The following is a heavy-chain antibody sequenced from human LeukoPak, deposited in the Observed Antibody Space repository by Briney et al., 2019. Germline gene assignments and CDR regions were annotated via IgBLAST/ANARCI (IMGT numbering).Heavy chain of an antibody. V-gene: IGHV1-69*13. CDR1: GGTFSSYA. CDR3: AREFGGYYYDSSGWFDY. J-gene: IGHJ4*02. Sequence: SVKVSCKASGGTFSSYAISWVRQAPGQELEWMGGIIPIFGTANYAQKFQGRVTITADESTSTAYMELSSLRSEDTAVYYCAREFGGYYYDSSGWFDYWGQGTLVTVSS. D-gene: IGHD3-22*01. CDR2: IIPIFGTA.